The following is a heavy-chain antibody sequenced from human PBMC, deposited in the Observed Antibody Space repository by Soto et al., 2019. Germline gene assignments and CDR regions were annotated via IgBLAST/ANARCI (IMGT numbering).Heavy chain of an antibody. Sequence: PGEALKISCNGSGHIFTNYWIAWVRQMPGKGLEWMGIIYPGDSDTRYSPYFQRHATISADKSISTAYLQWSTLNASDTAMYYYARVNNSSGYGFDYWGQGTRVTVSS. CDR1: GHIFTNYW. D-gene: IGHD3-22*01. CDR3: ARVNNSSGYGFDY. CDR2: IYPGDSDT. J-gene: IGHJ4*02. V-gene: IGHV5-51*01.